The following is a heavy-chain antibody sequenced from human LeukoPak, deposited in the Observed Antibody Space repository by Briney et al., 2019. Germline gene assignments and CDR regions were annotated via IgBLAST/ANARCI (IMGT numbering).Heavy chain of an antibody. CDR2: IYSSGST. CDR3: ARHSGLLYFDY. Sequence: SETLSLTCTVSGGSISSYYWSWIRQPPGKGLEWIAFIYSSGSTNYNPSLKSRVTIPVDTSKNQFSLKLSAVAAADTAVYYCARHSGLLYFDYWGQGNLVTVSS. D-gene: IGHD3-10*01. J-gene: IGHJ4*02. V-gene: IGHV4-59*08. CDR1: GGSISSYY.